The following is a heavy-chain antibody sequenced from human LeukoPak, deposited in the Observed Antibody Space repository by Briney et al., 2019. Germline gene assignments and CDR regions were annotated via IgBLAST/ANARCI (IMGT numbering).Heavy chain of an antibody. CDR3: ARAPYDFWSGYYLFDY. D-gene: IGHD3-3*01. Sequence: GASVKVSCKASGYTFTGYYMHWVRQAPGQGLEWMGWINPNSGGTNYAQKFQGRVTMTRDTSISTAYMELSRLRSDDTAVYYCARAPYDFWSGYYLFDYWAREPWSPSPQ. CDR2: INPNSGGT. CDR1: GYTFTGYY. J-gene: IGHJ4*02. V-gene: IGHV1-2*02.